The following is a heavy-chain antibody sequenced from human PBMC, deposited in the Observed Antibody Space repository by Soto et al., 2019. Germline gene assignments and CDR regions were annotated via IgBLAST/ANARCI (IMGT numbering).Heavy chain of an antibody. Sequence: QVQLQESGPGLVKPSETLSLTCTVSGGSISSYYWSWIRQPPGKGLEWIGYIYYSGSTNYNPSLKSRVTISVDTSKNQFSLKLSSVTAADTAVYYCARAMDSGYPTYYYYYMDVWGKGTTVTVSS. CDR1: GGSISSYY. J-gene: IGHJ6*03. D-gene: IGHD5-12*01. CDR2: IYYSGST. CDR3: ARAMDSGYPTYYYYYMDV. V-gene: IGHV4-59*01.